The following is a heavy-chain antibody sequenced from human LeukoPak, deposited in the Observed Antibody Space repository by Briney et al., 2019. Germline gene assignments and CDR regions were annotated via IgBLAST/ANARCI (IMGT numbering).Heavy chain of an antibody. J-gene: IGHJ4*02. V-gene: IGHV3-30-3*01. CDR2: VSHDGNEK. CDR3: ARESVLGGDY. Sequence: PGGSLRLSCAASGFTFSTFTMHWVRQAPGKGLEWVAVVSHDGNEKFYADSVRGRFTISRDNSKNTLSLQMNSLRPEDTAVYYCARESVLGGDYWGQGTLVTVSS. D-gene: IGHD3-16*01. CDR1: GFTFSTFT.